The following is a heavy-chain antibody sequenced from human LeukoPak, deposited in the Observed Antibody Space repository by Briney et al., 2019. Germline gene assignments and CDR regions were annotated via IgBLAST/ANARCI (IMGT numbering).Heavy chain of an antibody. CDR1: GFTFSSYG. Sequence: GGSLRLSCAASGFTFSSYGMHWVRQAPGKGLEWVAVISYDGGNKYYADSVKGRFTISRDNAKNSLFLQMNSLRAEDTAVYYCARVLRYCSGGNCYSGGLGYMDVWGKGTTVTISS. CDR2: ISYDGGNK. V-gene: IGHV3-30*03. J-gene: IGHJ6*03. CDR3: ARVLRYCSGGNCYSGGLGYMDV. D-gene: IGHD2-15*01.